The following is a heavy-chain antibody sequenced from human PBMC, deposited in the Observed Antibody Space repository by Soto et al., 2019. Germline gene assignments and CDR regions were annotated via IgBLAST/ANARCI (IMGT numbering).Heavy chain of an antibody. CDR3: ARDHHRYSGYDYVDY. CDR2: ISSSSSNT. D-gene: IGHD5-12*01. CDR1: GFTFSDYY. V-gene: IGHV3-11*05. J-gene: IGHJ4*02. Sequence: QVQLVESGGGLVKPGGSLRLSCAASGFTFSDYYMSWILQAPGKGLEWVSYISSSSSNTNYADSVKGRFTISRDNAKNSLYLQMNSLRAEDTAVYYCARDHHRYSGYDYVDYWGQGTLVTVSS.